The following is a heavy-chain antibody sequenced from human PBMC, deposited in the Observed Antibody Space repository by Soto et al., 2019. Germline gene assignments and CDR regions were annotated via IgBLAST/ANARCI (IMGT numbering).Heavy chain of an antibody. V-gene: IGHV5-51*01. CDR1: GYVFPTLW. CDR2: IYPRDSDT. D-gene: IGHD3-22*01. J-gene: IGHJ3*01. Sequence: PGESLKISCEASGYVFPTLWVAWVRQRPGKGLEWMGIIYPRDSDTRYSPSFQGQVTFSADKSVGTIYLQWNSLTASDTAIYYCATPTYYHDRVDAFDVWGQGAMVTVSS. CDR3: ATPTYYHDRVDAFDV.